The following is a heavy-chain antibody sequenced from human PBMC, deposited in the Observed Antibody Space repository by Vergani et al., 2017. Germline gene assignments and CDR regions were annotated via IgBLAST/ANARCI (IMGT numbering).Heavy chain of an antibody. CDR2: IYPGDSDT. CDR3: ARSMDPGEAFDI. Sequence: EVQLVQSGAEVKKPGESLKISCKGSGYSFTSYWIGWVRQMPGKGLEWMGIIYPGDSDTRYSPSLKSRVTISVDTSKNQFSLKLSSVTAADTAVYYCARSMDPGEAFDIWGQGTMVTVSS. CDR1: GYSFTSYW. V-gene: IGHV5-51*03. J-gene: IGHJ3*02. D-gene: IGHD3-10*01.